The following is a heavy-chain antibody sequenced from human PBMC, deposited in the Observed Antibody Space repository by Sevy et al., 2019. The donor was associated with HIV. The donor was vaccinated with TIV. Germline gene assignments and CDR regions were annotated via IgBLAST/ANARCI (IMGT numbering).Heavy chain of an antibody. Sequence: GGSLRVSCAASGFTFSSYAMHWVRQAPGKGLEWVAVISYDGSNKYYADSVKGRFTISRDNSKNTLYLQMNSLRAEDTAVYYCAGSSGWYGHDAFDIGGQGTMVTVSS. CDR1: GFTFSSYA. V-gene: IGHV3-30-3*01. J-gene: IGHJ3*02. CDR3: AGSSGWYGHDAFDI. D-gene: IGHD6-19*01. CDR2: ISYDGSNK.